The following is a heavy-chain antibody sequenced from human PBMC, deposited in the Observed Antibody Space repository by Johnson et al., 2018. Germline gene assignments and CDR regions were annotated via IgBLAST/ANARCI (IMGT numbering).Heavy chain of an antibody. CDR1: GFTFTRSA. CDR2: IVAGTGTT. D-gene: IGHD3-22*01. J-gene: IGHJ1*01. Sequence: QLVQAGPAVRKPGTSVKVSCKTSGFTFTRSAVQWVRQARGQRLEWIGWIVAGTGTTNYAPKFQERVTSIRDGSTSTAYMELSSLRSEDTAVYYCAAAPLFHYEFHHWGQGTLVTVSS. CDR3: AAAPLFHYEFHH. V-gene: IGHV1-58*01.